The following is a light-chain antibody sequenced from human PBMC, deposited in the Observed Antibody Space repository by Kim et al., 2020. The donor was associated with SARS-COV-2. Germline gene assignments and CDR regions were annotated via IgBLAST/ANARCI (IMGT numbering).Light chain of an antibody. J-gene: IGKJ2*01. CDR1: QSVSSSF. CDR2: GSS. V-gene: IGKV3-20*01. CDR3: QQSGGSPLYT. Sequence: PGERATLSCRASQSVSSSFLAWYQQKPGQAPRLLIYGSSTRATGIPYRFGGSGSGTDFTLTISRLEPEDFAVYYCQQSGGSPLYTFGQGTKLEI.